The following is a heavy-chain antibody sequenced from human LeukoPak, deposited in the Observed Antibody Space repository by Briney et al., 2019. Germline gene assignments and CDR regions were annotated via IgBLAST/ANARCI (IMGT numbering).Heavy chain of an antibody. CDR1: GGSISSYY. Sequence: SETLSLTCTVSGGSISSYYWSWIRQPPGKGLEWIGYIYYSGSTNYNPSLKSRVTISVDTSKNQFSLKLSSVTAADTAVYYCAGYYDFWSGYYGSRRGRSQLSNDYWGQGTLVTVSS. D-gene: IGHD3-3*01. CDR2: IYYSGST. CDR3: AGYYDFWSGYYGSRRGRSQLSNDY. V-gene: IGHV4-59*01. J-gene: IGHJ4*02.